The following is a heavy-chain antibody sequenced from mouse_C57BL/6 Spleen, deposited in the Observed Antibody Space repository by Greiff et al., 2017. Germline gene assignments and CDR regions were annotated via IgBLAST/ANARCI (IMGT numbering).Heavy chain of an antibody. D-gene: IGHD2-3*01. CDR1: GFTFSSYA. CDR3: AGDRDGYAWYIDV. V-gene: IGHV5-4*01. J-gene: IGHJ1*03. Sequence: DVKLVESGGGLVKPGGSLKLSCAASGFTFSSYAMSWVRQTPEKRLEWVATISDGGSYTYYPDNVKGRFTISRDNTKNNPYLQMSHLTSEDTAMCYCAGDRDGYAWYIDVWGTGTTVTVSS. CDR2: ISDGGSYT.